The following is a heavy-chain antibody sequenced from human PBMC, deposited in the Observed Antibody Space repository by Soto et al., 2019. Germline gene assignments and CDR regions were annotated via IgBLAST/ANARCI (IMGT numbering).Heavy chain of an antibody. CDR3: ARSRAVTFYYYYYGMDV. CDR2: INHSGST. CDR1: GGSFSGYY. Sequence: SETLSLTCAVYGGSFSGYYWSWIRQPPGKGLEWIGEINHSGSTNYNPSLKSRVAISVDTSKNQFSLKLSSVTAADTAVYYCARSRAVTFYYYYYGMDVWGQGTTVTVSS. D-gene: IGHD4-4*01. V-gene: IGHV4-34*01. J-gene: IGHJ6*02.